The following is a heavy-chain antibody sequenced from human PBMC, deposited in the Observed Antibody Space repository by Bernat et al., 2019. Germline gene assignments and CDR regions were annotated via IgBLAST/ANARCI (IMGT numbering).Heavy chain of an antibody. D-gene: IGHD3-16*01. J-gene: IGHJ4*02. CDR3: VRGEVRELTY. V-gene: IGHV7-4-1*02. CDR1: GYTFTSYA. Sequence: QVQLVQSGSELKKPGASVKVSCKASGYTFTSYAMNWVRQAPGQGLEWMGWINTNTGNPTYVQGFTGQFVFSLDTSVTTAYLQISSVKPEDTAVYYCVRGEVRELTYWGQGTLVTVSS. CDR2: INTNTGNP.